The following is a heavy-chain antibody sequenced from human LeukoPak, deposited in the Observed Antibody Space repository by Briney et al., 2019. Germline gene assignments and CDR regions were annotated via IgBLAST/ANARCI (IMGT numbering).Heavy chain of an antibody. CDR1: GYTFTGYY. D-gene: IGHD4-17*01. Sequence: ASVKVSCKASGYTFTGYYMHWVRQAPGQGLEWMGWINAGNGNTKYSQEFQGRVTITRDTSASTAYMELSSLRSEDTAVYYCARGPTATVTIVPRYYYYYMDVWGKGTTVTVSS. CDR3: ARGPTATVTIVPRYYYYYMDV. V-gene: IGHV1/OR15-3*02. J-gene: IGHJ6*03. CDR2: INAGNGNT.